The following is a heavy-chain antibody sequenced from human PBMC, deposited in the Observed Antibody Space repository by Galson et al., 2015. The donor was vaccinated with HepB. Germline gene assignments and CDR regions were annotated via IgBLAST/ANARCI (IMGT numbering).Heavy chain of an antibody. D-gene: IGHD2-15*01. CDR3: ARRDCRGGSCYWFDP. Sequence: SVKVSCKASGFTFSNYDFTWVRRAPGQGLEWMGWISADNGNTNYAHKLQGRVTMTTDTSTSTVYMELRSLRSDDTAVYYCARRDCRGGSCYWFDPWGQGTLVTVSS. J-gene: IGHJ5*02. CDR2: ISADNGNT. V-gene: IGHV1-18*01. CDR1: GFTFSNYD.